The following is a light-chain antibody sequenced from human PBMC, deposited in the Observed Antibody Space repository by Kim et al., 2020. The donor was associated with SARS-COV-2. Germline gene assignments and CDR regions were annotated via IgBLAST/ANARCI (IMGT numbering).Light chain of an antibody. CDR3: QQYKSYSIT. CDR2: DAS. Sequence: GDRVTITCRASQSISSWLAWYQQKPGKAPNLLIYDASSLESGVPSRFSGIGSGTEFTLTISSLQPDDFATYYCQQYKSYSITFGQGTRL. J-gene: IGKJ5*01. CDR1: QSISSW. V-gene: IGKV1-5*01.